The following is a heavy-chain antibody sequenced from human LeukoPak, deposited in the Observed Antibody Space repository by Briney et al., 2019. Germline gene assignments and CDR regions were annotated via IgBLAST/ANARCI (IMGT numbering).Heavy chain of an antibody. CDR1: GFTFSSYA. V-gene: IGHV3-30*04. CDR3: ARYSGSYPDAFDI. J-gene: IGHJ3*02. D-gene: IGHD1-26*01. Sequence: GRSLRLSCAASGFTFSSYAMHWVRQAPGKGLEWVAVISYDGSNKYYADSVKGRFTISRDNSKNTLYLQMNSLRAEDTALYYCARYSGSYPDAFDIWGQGTMVTVSS. CDR2: ISYDGSNK.